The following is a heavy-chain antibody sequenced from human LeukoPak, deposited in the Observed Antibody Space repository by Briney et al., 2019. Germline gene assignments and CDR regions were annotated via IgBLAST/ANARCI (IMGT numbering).Heavy chain of an antibody. J-gene: IGHJ6*02. D-gene: IGHD6-19*01. CDR2: FDPEDGET. V-gene: IGHV1-24*01. Sequence: ASVKVSCKVSGYTLTELSMHWVRQAPGKGLEWMGGFDPEDGETIYTQKFQGRVTMTEDTSTDTAYMELSSLRAEDTAVYYCAKDLDREAGRRYYYYYYGMDVWGQGTTVTVSS. CDR1: GYTLTELS. CDR3: AKDLDREAGRRYYYYYYGMDV.